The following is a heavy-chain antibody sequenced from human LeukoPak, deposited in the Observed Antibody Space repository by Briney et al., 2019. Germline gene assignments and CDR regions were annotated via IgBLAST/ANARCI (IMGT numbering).Heavy chain of an antibody. CDR3: ARDSVNGAFDI. J-gene: IGHJ3*02. CDR1: GGSISSYY. V-gene: IGHV4-59*01. CDR2: IYYSGST. D-gene: IGHD2-8*01. Sequence: SQTLSLTCTVSGGSISSYYWSWIRQPPGKGLEWIGYIYYSGSTNYNPSLKSRVTISVDTSKTQFSLKLSSVTAADTAVYYCARDSVNGAFDIWGQKTMVTVSS.